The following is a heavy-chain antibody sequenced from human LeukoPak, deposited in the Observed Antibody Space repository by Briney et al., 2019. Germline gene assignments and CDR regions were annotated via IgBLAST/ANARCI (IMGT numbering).Heavy chain of an antibody. D-gene: IGHD6-19*01. CDR1: GFTFDDYA. J-gene: IGHJ3*02. Sequence: GGSPRLSCAASGFTFDDYAMHWVRQAPGKGLEWVSGISWNSGSIGYADSVKGRFTISRDNAKNSLYLQMNSLRAEDTAVYYCARGRVGQWLVDAFDIWGQGTMVTVSS. V-gene: IGHV3-9*01. CDR2: ISWNSGSI. CDR3: ARGRVGQWLVDAFDI.